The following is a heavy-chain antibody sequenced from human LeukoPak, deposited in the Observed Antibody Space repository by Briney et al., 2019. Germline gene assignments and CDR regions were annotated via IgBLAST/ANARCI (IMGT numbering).Heavy chain of an antibody. V-gene: IGHV4-59*12. Sequence: PSETLSLTCTVSGGSISSYYWSWIRQPPGKGLEWIGYIYYSGSTYYNPSLKSRVTISVDTSKNQFSLKLSSVTAADTAVYYCARALYNWNYFPNWGQGTLVTVSS. J-gene: IGHJ4*02. D-gene: IGHD1-7*01. CDR1: GGSISSYY. CDR2: IYYSGST. CDR3: ARALYNWNYFPN.